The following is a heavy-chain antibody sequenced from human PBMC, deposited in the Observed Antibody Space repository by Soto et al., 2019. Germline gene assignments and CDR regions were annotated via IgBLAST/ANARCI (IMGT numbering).Heavy chain of an antibody. CDR1: GYSFTNYA. CDR2: INTDNGNT. V-gene: IGHV1-3*04. CDR3: AKDGIILVRGVLMLHY. J-gene: IGHJ4*02. D-gene: IGHD3-10*01. Sequence: QVQLVQSGAEVKKPGASVKVSCKASGYSFTNYALHWVRQAPGQRPEWMGWINTDNGNTKYSQHFQVRVTITRDTPASTAYMELNSLRSEDTAVYYCAKDGIILVRGVLMLHYWGQGTLVTVSS.